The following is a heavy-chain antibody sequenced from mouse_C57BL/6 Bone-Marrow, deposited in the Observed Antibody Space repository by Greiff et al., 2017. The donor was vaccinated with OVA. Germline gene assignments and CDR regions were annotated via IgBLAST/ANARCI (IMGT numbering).Heavy chain of an antibody. Sequence: VQLQQSGPVLVKPGASVKMSCKASGYTFTDYYMNWVKQSHGKSLEWIGVINPYNGGTSYNQKFKGKATLTVDKSSSTAYMELNSLTSEDSAVYYCADGYYAMDDWGQGTSVTVSS. CDR2: INPYNGGT. J-gene: IGHJ4*01. D-gene: IGHD2-3*01. CDR3: ADGYYAMDD. V-gene: IGHV1-19*01. CDR1: GYTFTDYY.